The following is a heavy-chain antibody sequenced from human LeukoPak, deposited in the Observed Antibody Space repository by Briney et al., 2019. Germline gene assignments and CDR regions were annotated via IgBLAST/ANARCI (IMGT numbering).Heavy chain of an antibody. CDR1: GGSVSGYY. Sequence: SETLSLTCTVSGGSVSGYYWSSIRQSAGKGLEWIGYIYYSGSTNYNPSLRSRVTISVDTSKNQFSLKLSSVTAADTAIYYCARLPNCNSTSCLRGAFDLWGQGTMLTVSS. V-gene: IGHV4-59*08. CDR2: IYYSGST. D-gene: IGHD2-2*01. J-gene: IGHJ3*01. CDR3: ARLPNCNSTSCLRGAFDL.